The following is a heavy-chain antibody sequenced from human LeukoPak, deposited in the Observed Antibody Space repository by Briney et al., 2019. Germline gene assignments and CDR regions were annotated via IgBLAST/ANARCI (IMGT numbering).Heavy chain of an antibody. CDR3: AREPHYYDSTPPAFDI. CDR1: GFTFSRYA. V-gene: IGHV3-30-3*01. Sequence: GGSLRLSCAASGFTFSRYAMHWVRQAPGKGLECVAVILYDGSKKYYADSVKGRFTISRDNSKNTVYLQMNSLRAEDTAVYYCAREPHYYDSTPPAFDIWGQGTMVTVSS. J-gene: IGHJ3*02. CDR2: ILYDGSKK. D-gene: IGHD3-22*01.